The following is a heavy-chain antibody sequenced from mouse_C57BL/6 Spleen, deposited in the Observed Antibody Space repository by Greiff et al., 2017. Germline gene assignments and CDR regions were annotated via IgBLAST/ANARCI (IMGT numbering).Heavy chain of an antibody. CDR3: ARSPYYDYDPGYFDV. CDR2: INPGSGGT. D-gene: IGHD2-4*01. V-gene: IGHV1-54*01. Sequence: QVQLQQSGAELVRPGTSVKVSCKASGYAFTNYLIEWVKQRPGQGLEWIGVINPGSGGTNYNEKFKGKATLTADKSSSTAYMQLSSLTSEDSAVYFCARSPYYDYDPGYFDVWGTGTTVTVSS. J-gene: IGHJ1*03. CDR1: GYAFTNYL.